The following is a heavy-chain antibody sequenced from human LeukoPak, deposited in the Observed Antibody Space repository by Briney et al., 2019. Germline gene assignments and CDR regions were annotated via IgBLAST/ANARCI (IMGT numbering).Heavy chain of an antibody. CDR2: FDPEDGET. V-gene: IGHV1-24*01. CDR3: ATAFWDPGYSYGFFDY. Sequence: GASVTVSSKVSGYTLTELSMHWVRQAPGKGLEWMGGFDPEDGETIYAQKFQGRVTMTEDTSTDTAYMELSSLRSEDTAVYYCATAFWDPGYSYGFFDYWGQGTLVTVSS. CDR1: GYTLTELS. D-gene: IGHD5-18*01. J-gene: IGHJ4*02.